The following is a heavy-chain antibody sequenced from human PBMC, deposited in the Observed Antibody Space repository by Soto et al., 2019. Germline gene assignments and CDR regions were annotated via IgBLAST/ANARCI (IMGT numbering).Heavy chain of an antibody. CDR2: ISARNGST. D-gene: IGHD2-15*01. Sequence: GASVKVSCKASGYTFGSYGIKWVRQAPGQGLEWMGWISARNGSTYYAQKFQGRVTMTTDTSTRTAYMELRSLRSDDTAVYYCARRDIRVTYSGFYGLDVWGQGTTVTVS. CDR1: GYTFGSYG. CDR3: ARRDIRVTYSGFYGLDV. J-gene: IGHJ6*02. V-gene: IGHV1-18*04.